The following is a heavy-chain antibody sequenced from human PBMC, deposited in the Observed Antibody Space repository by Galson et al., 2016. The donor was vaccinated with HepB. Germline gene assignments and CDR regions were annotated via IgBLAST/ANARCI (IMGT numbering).Heavy chain of an antibody. Sequence: SLRLSCAASGVTVGNNLMSWVRQAPGKGLEWVSLIYSGGDTVYAESVKGRFSISRDSSKNTVYPQMTGLRAEDTAVYYCARNVPVVTPWGYWGQGTLVSVSS. V-gene: IGHV3-66*01. J-gene: IGHJ4*02. CDR2: IYSGGDT. CDR3: ARNVPVVTPWGY. CDR1: GVTVGNNL. D-gene: IGHD4-23*01.